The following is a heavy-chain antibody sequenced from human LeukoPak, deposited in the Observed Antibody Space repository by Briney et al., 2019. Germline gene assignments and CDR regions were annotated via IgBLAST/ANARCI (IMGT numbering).Heavy chain of an antibody. Sequence: GGSLRLSCAASGFTFSSYAMSWVRQAPGKGLEWVSAISGSGGSTYYADSVKGRFTISRDNSKNTLYLQMNSLRAEDTAVYYCAKDKLAYCSGGSCYYFDYRGQGTLVTVSS. V-gene: IGHV3-23*01. CDR3: AKDKLAYCSGGSCYYFDY. CDR1: GFTFSSYA. D-gene: IGHD2-15*01. J-gene: IGHJ4*02. CDR2: ISGSGGST.